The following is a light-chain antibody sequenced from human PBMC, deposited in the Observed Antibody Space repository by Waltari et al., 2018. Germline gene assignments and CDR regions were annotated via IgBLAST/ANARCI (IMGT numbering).Light chain of an antibody. J-gene: IGKJ1*01. V-gene: IGKV3-20*01. CDR2: GAS. Sequence: EIVLTQSPGTLSLSPGDRATLSSRASQRVSRSLAWYQQKPGQAPRLLIDGASSRATGGPDRFSGSWSGTDFSLTISRREPEDFAVDYCQHDVRLPVAFGQGTKVEIK. CDR1: QRVSRS. CDR3: QHDVRLPVA.